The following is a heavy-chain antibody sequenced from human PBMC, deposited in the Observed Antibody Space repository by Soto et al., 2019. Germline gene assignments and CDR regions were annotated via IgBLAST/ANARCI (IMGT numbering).Heavy chain of an antibody. CDR3: ASQHYYDSSDYYVVY. CDR2: IHYSGST. CDR1: GGSISSSNW. Sequence: SETLSLTCAVSGGSISSSNWWSWVRQPPGKGLEWIGKIHYSGSTYYNSSLKSRVTISVDTSKNQFSLKLSSVTAADTAVYYCASQHYYDSSDYYVVYWGQGTLVTVSS. V-gene: IGHV4-4*02. D-gene: IGHD3-22*01. J-gene: IGHJ4*02.